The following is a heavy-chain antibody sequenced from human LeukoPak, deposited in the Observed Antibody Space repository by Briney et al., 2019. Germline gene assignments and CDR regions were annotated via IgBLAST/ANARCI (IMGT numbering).Heavy chain of an antibody. Sequence: GGTLRLSCAASGFTFSSYGMSWVRQAPGKGLEWVSAISGSGGSTYYADSVKGRFTISRDNSKNTLYLQMNSLRAEDTAVYYCAKLSEWELHGYFQHWGQGTLVTVSS. CDR1: GFTFSSYG. D-gene: IGHD1-26*01. CDR2: ISGSGGST. J-gene: IGHJ1*01. V-gene: IGHV3-23*01. CDR3: AKLSEWELHGYFQH.